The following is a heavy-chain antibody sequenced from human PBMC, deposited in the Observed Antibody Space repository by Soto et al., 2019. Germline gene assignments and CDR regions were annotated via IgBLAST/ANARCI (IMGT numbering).Heavy chain of an antibody. CDR2: IYYSGST. V-gene: IGHV4-31*03. Sequence: SETLSLTCTVSGCSISSGGYYWSWIRQHPGKGLEWIGYIYYSGSTYYNPSLKSRVTISVDTSKNQFSLKLSSVTAADTAVYYCAGTGTQGDYYYYYMDVWGKGTTVTVSS. CDR1: GCSISSGGYY. D-gene: IGHD1-1*01. J-gene: IGHJ6*03. CDR3: AGTGTQGDYYYYYMDV.